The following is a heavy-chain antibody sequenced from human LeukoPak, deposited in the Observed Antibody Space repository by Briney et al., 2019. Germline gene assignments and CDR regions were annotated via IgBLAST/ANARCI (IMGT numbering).Heavy chain of an antibody. Sequence: SVKASCKASGGTFSSYAISWVRQAPGQGLEWMGRIIPILGIANYAQKFQGRVTITADKSTSTAYMELSSLRSEDTAVYYCARGPPPKYSSSPDWGQGTLVTVSS. D-gene: IGHD6-13*01. CDR2: IIPILGIA. CDR3: ARGPPPKYSSSPD. V-gene: IGHV1-69*04. J-gene: IGHJ4*02. CDR1: GGTFSSYA.